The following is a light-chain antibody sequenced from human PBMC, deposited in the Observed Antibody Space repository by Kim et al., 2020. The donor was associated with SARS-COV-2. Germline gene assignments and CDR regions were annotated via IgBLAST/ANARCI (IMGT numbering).Light chain of an antibody. CDR3: SALDSSLSANWV. CDR1: SNIVGNQG. J-gene: IGLJ3*02. CDR2: RNN. Sequence: QHPTLTCPGNSNIVGNQGAAWLQQHQGHPPKLLSYRNNNRPSGISERFSASRSGNTASLTITGLQPEDEADYYCSALDSSLSANWVFGGGTQLTVL. V-gene: IGLV10-54*02.